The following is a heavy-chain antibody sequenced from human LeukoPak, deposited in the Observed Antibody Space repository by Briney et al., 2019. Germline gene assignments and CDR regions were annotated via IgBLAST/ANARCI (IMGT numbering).Heavy chain of an antibody. V-gene: IGHV3-30*04. CDR1: GFTFSSYA. J-gene: IGHJ4*02. CDR2: ISYDGSNK. D-gene: IGHD3-3*01. CDR3: ARGVRLRFLEWTIDY. Sequence: GRSLRLSCAASGFTFSSYAMHWVRQAPGKGLEWVAVISYDGSNKYYADSVKGRFTISRDNSKNTLYLRMNSLRAEDTAVYYCARGVRLRFLEWTIDYWGQGTLVTVSS.